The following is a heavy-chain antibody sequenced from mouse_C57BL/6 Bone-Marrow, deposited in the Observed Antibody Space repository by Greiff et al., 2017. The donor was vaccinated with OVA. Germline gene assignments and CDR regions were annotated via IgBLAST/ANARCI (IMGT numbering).Heavy chain of an antibody. Sequence: EVKLMESGGGLVKPGGSLKLSCAASGFTFSSYTMSWVRQTPEKRLEWVATISGGGGNPYYPDSVKGRFTISRDNAKNTLYLQMSSLRSEDTALYYCARHEGPRFAYWGQGTLVTVSA. CDR2: ISGGGGNP. CDR3: ARHEGPRFAY. J-gene: IGHJ3*01. V-gene: IGHV5-9*01. CDR1: GFTFSSYT. D-gene: IGHD3-3*01.